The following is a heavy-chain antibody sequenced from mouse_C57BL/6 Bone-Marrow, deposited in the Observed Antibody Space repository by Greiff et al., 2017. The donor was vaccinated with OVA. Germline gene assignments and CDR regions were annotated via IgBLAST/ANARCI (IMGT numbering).Heavy chain of an antibody. D-gene: IGHD1-1*01. V-gene: IGHV1-64*01. Sequence: HVQLQPPWAELVKPGASVKLSCKASGYTFTSYWMHWVKQRPGQGLEWIGMIHPTRGSTNYNEKFKSKATLTVDKSSSTAYMQLSSLTSKDSAVYYCARTKFITTVNYWGQGTTLTVSS. CDR2: IHPTRGST. CDR3: ARTKFITTVNY. CDR1: GYTFTSYW. J-gene: IGHJ2*01.